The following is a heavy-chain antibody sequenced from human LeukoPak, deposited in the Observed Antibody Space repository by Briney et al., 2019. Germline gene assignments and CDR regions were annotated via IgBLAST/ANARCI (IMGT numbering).Heavy chain of an antibody. V-gene: IGHV4-59*01. D-gene: IGHD5-18*01. Sequence: SETLSLTCTVSGCSIGTYYWSWIRQPPGKGLEWIGYVYYFGSTNYNPSLKSRVTMSVDTSKNQFSLKLSSVTAADTAVYYCARDTAMAFDYWGQGTLVTVSS. CDR3: ARDTAMAFDY. CDR1: GCSIGTYY. CDR2: VYYFGST. J-gene: IGHJ4*02.